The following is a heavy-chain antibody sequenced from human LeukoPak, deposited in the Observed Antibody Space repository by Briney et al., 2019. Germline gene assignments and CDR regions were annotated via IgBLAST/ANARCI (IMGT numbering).Heavy chain of an antibody. D-gene: IGHD2-2*01. V-gene: IGHV1-2*02. CDR1: GYTFTGYY. CDR2: INPNSGGT. J-gene: IGHJ6*03. Sequence: ASVKVSCKASGYTFTGYYMHWVRQAPGQGLEWMGWINPNSGGTNYAQKFQGRVTMTRDTSISTAYMGLSRLRSDDTAVYYCARALWKYCSSTSCPPGYYYMDVWGKGTTVTVSS. CDR3: ARALWKYCSSTSCPPGYYYMDV.